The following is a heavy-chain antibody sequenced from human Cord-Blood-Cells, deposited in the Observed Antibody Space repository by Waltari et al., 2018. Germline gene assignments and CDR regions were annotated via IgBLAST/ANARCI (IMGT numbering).Heavy chain of an antibody. CDR3: ARDRIWGYDAFDI. V-gene: IGHV1-2*02. Sequence: QVQLVQAGAEVKKPAASVKVSCQAAGYTFPGYYMHWVRSAPGKGLEWMGWINPNSGGTNYAQKFQGRVTMTGDTSISTAYMELSRLRSDDTAVYYCARDRIWGYDAFDIWGQGTMVTVSS. CDR2: INPNSGGT. CDR1: GYTFPGYY. J-gene: IGHJ3*02. D-gene: IGHD3-10*01.